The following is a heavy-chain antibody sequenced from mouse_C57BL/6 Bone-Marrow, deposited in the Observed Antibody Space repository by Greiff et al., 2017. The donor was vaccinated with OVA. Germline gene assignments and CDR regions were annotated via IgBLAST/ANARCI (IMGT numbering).Heavy chain of an antibody. V-gene: IGHV14-4*01. J-gene: IGHJ1*03. CDR1: GFNIKDDY. D-gene: IGHD6-1*01. Sequence: EVQLQESGAELVRPGASVKLSCTASGFNIKDDYMHWVKQRPEQGLEWIGWIDPENGDTEYASKFQGKATITADTSSNTAYLQLSSLTSEDTAVYYCFLSAHWYFDVWGTGTTVTVSS. CDR2: IDPENGDT. CDR3: FLSAHWYFDV.